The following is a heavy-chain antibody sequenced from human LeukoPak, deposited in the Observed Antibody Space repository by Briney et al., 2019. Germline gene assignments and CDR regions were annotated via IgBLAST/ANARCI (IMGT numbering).Heavy chain of an antibody. CDR1: GFTFSSYW. CDR3: ARGYSSGHYSLYN. CDR2: ISSSSSTI. J-gene: IGHJ4*02. Sequence: GGSLRLSCAASGFTFSSYWMHWVRQAPGKGLEWVSYISSSSSTIYYADSVKGRFTISRDNAKNSLYLQMNSLRAEDAAVYYCARGYSSGHYSLYNWGQGTLVTVSS. V-gene: IGHV3-48*04. D-gene: IGHD3-22*01.